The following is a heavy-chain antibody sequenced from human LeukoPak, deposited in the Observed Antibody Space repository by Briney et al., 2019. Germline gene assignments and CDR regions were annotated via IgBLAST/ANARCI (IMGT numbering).Heavy chain of an antibody. V-gene: IGHV3-66*01. CDR3: ARDFGGIGHFDY. CDR2: LYSGGST. J-gene: IGHJ4*02. CDR1: GFTVSSNY. Sequence: GGSLRLSCAASGFTVSSNYMSWVRQAPGKGLEWVSVLYSGGSTYYAESVKGRFTISRDNSENTLYLQMSSLRAEDTAVYYCARDFGGIGHFDYWGQGTLVTVSS. D-gene: IGHD3-10*01.